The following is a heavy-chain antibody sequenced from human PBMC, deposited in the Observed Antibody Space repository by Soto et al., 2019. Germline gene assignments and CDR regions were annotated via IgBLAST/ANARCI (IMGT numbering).Heavy chain of an antibody. CDR3: ARHTTYSNSPRYFDY. CDR2: IYPGDSDT. V-gene: IGHV5-51*01. J-gene: IGHJ4*02. CDR1: GYSCTSYW. Sequence: PXGPLRISCQGSGYSCTSYWIGWVRQMPGKGLEWMGIIYPGDSDTRYNPSFQGQVTISADKSTSTAYLQWSSLKASDTAMYYCARHTTYSNSPRYFDYWGQGTLVTGSS. D-gene: IGHD4-4*01.